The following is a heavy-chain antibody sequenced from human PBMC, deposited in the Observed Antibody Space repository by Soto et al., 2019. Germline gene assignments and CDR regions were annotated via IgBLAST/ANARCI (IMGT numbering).Heavy chain of an antibody. CDR1: GGTFSSHA. D-gene: IGHD3-3*01. CDR2: IIPIFGTA. Sequence: SVKVSCKASGGTFSSHAISWVRQAPGQGLEWMGGIIPIFGTANYAQKFQGRVTITADKSTSTAYMELSSLRSEDTAVYYCARLRIFGVVATYYYYGMDVWGQGTTVTVSS. CDR3: ARLRIFGVVATYYYYGMDV. V-gene: IGHV1-69*06. J-gene: IGHJ6*02.